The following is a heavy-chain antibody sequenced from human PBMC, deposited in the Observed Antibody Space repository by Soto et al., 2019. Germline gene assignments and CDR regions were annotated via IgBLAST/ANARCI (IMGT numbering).Heavy chain of an antibody. CDR3: ARDDYLPDNGLDN. Sequence: QVQLVESGGGVVQPGRSLRLSCAASGFRFSNYGMHWVRQAPGKGLEWLAVIVADGTGLHYADSVRGRFTISRGNSNNTLYLQLPSLGADVTAIYFCARDDYLPDNGLDNCGQGTRVSVSS. D-gene: IGHD3-16*01. CDR1: GFRFSNYG. J-gene: IGHJ4*02. V-gene: IGHV3-33*01. CDR2: IVADGTGL.